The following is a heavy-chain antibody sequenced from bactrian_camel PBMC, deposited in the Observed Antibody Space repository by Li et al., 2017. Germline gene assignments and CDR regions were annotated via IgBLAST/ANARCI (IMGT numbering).Heavy chain of an antibody. D-gene: IGHD6*01. CDR3: AADPTLILVAGGSVFGH. CDR2: ISSDGST. Sequence: QLVESGGGLVQPGGSLNVSCTVSRRTYSTYCMGWFRQAPGNECELVSTISSDGSTYYADSVKGRFTISQDNAKNTVYLQMNILKPEDTAVYYCAADPTLILVAGGSVFGHWGQGTQVTVS. CDR1: RRTYSTYC. J-gene: IGHJ6*01. V-gene: IGHV3-3*01.